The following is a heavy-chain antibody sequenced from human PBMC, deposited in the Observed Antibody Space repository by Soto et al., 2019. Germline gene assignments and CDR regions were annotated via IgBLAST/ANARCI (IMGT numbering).Heavy chain of an antibody. J-gene: IGHJ4*02. Sequence: QVQLQESGPGLVKPSQTLSLTCTVSGGSISSGGYYWSWIRQHPGKGLEWIGCIYYSGTTYYNPSLKSRVTISVDTSKNQFSLKLSSVTAADTAVYYCARGSGRYYRFFDYWGQGTLVTVSS. CDR2: IYYSGTT. V-gene: IGHV4-31*03. CDR1: GGSISSGGYY. CDR3: ARGSGRYYRFFDY. D-gene: IGHD3-10*01.